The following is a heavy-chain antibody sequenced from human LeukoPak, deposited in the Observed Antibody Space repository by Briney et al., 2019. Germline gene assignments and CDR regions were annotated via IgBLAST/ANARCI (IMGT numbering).Heavy chain of an antibody. D-gene: IGHD6-13*01. Sequence: KPSETLSLTCTVSGDSITSSSYYWGWIRQPPGKGLEWIGSIYYGGTTYYNPSLKSRVTVSVDTSKNQFSLKLSSVTAADTAVYYCARSRRGPAAAVDYWGQGTLVTVSS. CDR2: IYYGGTT. CDR3: ARSRRGPAAAVDY. CDR1: GDSITSSSYY. V-gene: IGHV4-39*01. J-gene: IGHJ4*02.